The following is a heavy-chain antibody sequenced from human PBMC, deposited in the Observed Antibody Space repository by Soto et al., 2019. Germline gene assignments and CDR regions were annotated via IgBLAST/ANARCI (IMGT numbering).Heavy chain of an antibody. J-gene: IGHJ1*01. CDR3: ARWGTTGRLDG. V-gene: IGHV3-33*05. CDR1: GFTFRSYV. D-gene: IGHD3-10*01. Sequence: QVQLVESGGGVVQPGTSLRLSCVGSGFTFRSYVIHWVRQAPGKGLEWVALTSYDGSNKDYGDSVKGRFTISRDNSRNTVDLQMDSLRREDTALDYWARWGTTGRLDGWGQGTLVSVSS. CDR2: TSYDGSNK.